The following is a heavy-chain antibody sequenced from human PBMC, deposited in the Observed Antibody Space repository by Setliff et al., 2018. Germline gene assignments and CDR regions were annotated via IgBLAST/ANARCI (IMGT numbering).Heavy chain of an antibody. CDR2: IYTSGST. D-gene: IGHD1-1*01. V-gene: IGHV4-61*09. CDR3: ARVRHTQNGFFDY. Sequence: SETLSLTCTVSGCSISSGSYYWSWIRQPAGKGLEWVGHIYTSGSTNYNPSLKSRVTISVDTSKNQVSLKLSSVIAADTAVYYCARVRHTQNGFFDYWSQGTLVTVSS. J-gene: IGHJ4*02. CDR1: GCSISSGSYY.